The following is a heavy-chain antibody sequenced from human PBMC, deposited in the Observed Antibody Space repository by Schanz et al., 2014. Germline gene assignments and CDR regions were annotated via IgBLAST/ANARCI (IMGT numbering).Heavy chain of an antibody. J-gene: IGHJ3*02. CDR3: ARGGGPEDVFDI. CDR2: MNPDSGNT. D-gene: IGHD2-15*01. CDR1: GFTFSNYS. Sequence: VQLVESGGGLVKPGGSLRLSCAASGFTFSNYSMNWVRQAPGQGLEWMGWMNPDSGNTGYAQKFQGRVTMTRNTSISTAYMELSSLRSEDTAVYYCARGGGPEDVFDIWGQGTMLTVSS. V-gene: IGHV1-8*02.